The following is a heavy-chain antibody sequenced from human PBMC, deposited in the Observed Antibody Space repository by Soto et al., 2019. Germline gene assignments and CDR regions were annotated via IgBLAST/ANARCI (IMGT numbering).Heavy chain of an antibody. D-gene: IGHD4-4*01. CDR3: ARGTDYTQIASYHYGMDV. V-gene: IGHV4-59*02. J-gene: IGHJ6*02. CDR2: AYYSGST. Sequence: SETLSLTCTVSGKSVSTFYWSWIRQPPGKGLEWIGHAYYSGSTNYDPSLKSRVTISVDMSKNQVSLRLTSVTAADTAVYYCARGTDYTQIASYHYGMDVWGQGTSVTVSS. CDR1: GKSVSTFY.